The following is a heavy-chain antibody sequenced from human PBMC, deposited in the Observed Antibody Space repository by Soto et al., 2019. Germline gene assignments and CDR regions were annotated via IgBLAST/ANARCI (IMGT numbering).Heavy chain of an antibody. Sequence: ASETLSLTCTVSGDSISNYYWNWIRQSPGKGLEWIAYMYYSGNVNYNPSLKSRATVSLDTSKNQFSLKLTSVTAADAAVYYCAGHVRSGSNRFDHWGPGTLVT. V-gene: IGHV4-59*08. CDR1: GDSISNYY. D-gene: IGHD1-26*01. J-gene: IGHJ4*02. CDR2: MYYSGNV. CDR3: AGHVRSGSNRFDH.